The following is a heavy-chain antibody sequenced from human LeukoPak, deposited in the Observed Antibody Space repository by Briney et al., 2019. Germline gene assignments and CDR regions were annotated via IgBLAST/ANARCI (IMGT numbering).Heavy chain of an antibody. CDR2: INTNTGNP. Sequence: ASVKVSCKTSGYTFTSYAMIWVRQAPGQALEWIGWINTNTGNPTYAQGFTGRFVFSLDTSVSTAYLQISSLKAEDTAVYYCAREMAVAGMGFDYWGQGTLVTVSS. CDR3: AREMAVAGMGFDY. J-gene: IGHJ4*02. D-gene: IGHD6-19*01. V-gene: IGHV7-4-1*02. CDR1: GYTFTSYA.